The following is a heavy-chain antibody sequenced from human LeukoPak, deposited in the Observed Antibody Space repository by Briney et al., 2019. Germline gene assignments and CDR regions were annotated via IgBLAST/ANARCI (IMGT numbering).Heavy chain of an antibody. J-gene: IGHJ6*03. CDR1: GGTFSSYA. V-gene: IGHV1-69*05. CDR3: ARCYSHPALPDYYYYMDV. CDR2: IIPIFGTA. Sequence: SVKVSCKASGGTFSSYAISWVRQAPGQGLEWMGGIIPIFGTANYAQKFQGRVTITTDESTSTAYMELSSLRSEDTAVYYCARCYSHPALPDYYYYMDVWGKGTTVTVSS. D-gene: IGHD4-11*01.